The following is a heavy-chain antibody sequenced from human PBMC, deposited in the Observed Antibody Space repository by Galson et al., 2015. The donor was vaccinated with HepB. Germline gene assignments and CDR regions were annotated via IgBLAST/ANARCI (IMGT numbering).Heavy chain of an antibody. Sequence: SLRLSCAASGFNFNIYAMNWVRQAPGKGLEWVSGISDSGGSTYYADSVQGRFTISRDNSKNTLYLQMNSLRDEDTAVYYCARDQGRPAVAFDMWGQGTVVTVSS. CDR3: ARDQGRPAVAFDM. J-gene: IGHJ3*02. CDR1: GFNFNIYA. CDR2: ISDSGGST. V-gene: IGHV3-23*01.